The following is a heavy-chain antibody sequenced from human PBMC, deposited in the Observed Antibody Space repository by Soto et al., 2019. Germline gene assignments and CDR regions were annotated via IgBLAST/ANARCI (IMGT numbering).Heavy chain of an antibody. CDR1: GITSTTYA. CDR2: INTGNGNT. D-gene: IGHD5-12*01. J-gene: IGHJ5*02. Sequence: QVQLVQSGAEVKKPGASVKVSCKASGITSTTYAIHWVRQAPGQGVEWMGWINTGNGNTRYSQRFLGRVSLTTDTSASTASMDLSSPTSEDTDVYYCARAVSGYVTWGQGTLITVSS. V-gene: IGHV1-3*04. CDR3: ARAVSGYVT.